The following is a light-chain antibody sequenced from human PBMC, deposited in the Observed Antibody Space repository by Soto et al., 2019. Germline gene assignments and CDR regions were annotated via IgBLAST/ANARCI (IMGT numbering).Light chain of an antibody. CDR3: FSFTPTRTHV. CDR2: EVN. Sequence: QSALTQPASLSGSPGQSITISCTGTSSDIGAYDYVSWFQQHPGKAPKLMISEVNNLPSGVSNRFSGSKSGNTAYLTISGLQVEDEAEYFCFSFTPTRTHVFGPGTKLTVL. CDR1: SSDIGAYDY. V-gene: IGLV2-14*01. J-gene: IGLJ1*01.